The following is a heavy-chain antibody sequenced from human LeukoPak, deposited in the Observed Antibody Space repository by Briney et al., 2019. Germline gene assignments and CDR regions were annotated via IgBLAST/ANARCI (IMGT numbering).Heavy chain of an antibody. J-gene: IGHJ4*02. CDR1: GFTFSSHW. D-gene: IGHD6-25*01. Sequence: PGGSLRLSCAASGFTFSSHWMHWVRQAPGKGLVWVSDIKDDGSHTNYVDSVKGRFTISRDNAKNTLSMQMHSLRAEDTAVYYCARGSGIITGIDECGQGTLVTVPS. CDR3: ARGSGIITGIDE. V-gene: IGHV3-74*01. CDR2: IKDDGSHT.